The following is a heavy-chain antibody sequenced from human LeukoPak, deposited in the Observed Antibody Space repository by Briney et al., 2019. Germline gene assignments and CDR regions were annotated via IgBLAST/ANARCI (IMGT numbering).Heavy chain of an antibody. CDR1: GNSFGDYY. Sequence: SETLSLTCTVSGNSFGDYYWSWIRQPAGKGLEWIGRIYTSGSTTYNPSLKSRVTISVDTSKNQFSLKLSSVTAADTAVYYCAREVATIFGSNWFDPWGQGTLVTVSS. V-gene: IGHV4-4*07. J-gene: IGHJ5*02. CDR2: IYTSGST. CDR3: AREVATIFGSNWFDP. D-gene: IGHD5-12*01.